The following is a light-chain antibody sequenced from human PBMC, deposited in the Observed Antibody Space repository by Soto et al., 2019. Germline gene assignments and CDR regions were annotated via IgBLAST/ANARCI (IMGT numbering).Light chain of an antibody. CDR2: KAS. CDR3: QHYNSYTWT. Sequence: DIQMTQSPSTLSASVGDRVTIACRASQSISSWLAWYQQKPGKAPKLLIYKASSLESGVPSRFSGSGSETEFTLTISSLQPDDFAIYYCQHYNSYTWTFGQGTKVDI. J-gene: IGKJ1*01. V-gene: IGKV1-5*03. CDR1: QSISSW.